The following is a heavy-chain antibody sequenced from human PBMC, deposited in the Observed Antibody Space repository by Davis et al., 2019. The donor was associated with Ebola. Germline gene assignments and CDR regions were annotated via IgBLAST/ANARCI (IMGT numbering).Heavy chain of an antibody. CDR2: IHYSGST. J-gene: IGHJ5*02. Sequence: PSETLSLTCTVSGDSISSYYWSWIRQPLGEGLEWIGYIHYSGSTKHNPSIKSRVTISVDTSKNQLSLKLTSVTAADTAVYFCARGAENWFDPWGQGTLVTVSS. V-gene: IGHV4-59*01. CDR3: ARGAENWFDP. CDR1: GDSISSYY.